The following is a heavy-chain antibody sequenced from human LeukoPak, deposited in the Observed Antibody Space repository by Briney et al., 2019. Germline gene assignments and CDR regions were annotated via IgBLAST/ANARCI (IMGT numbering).Heavy chain of an antibody. CDR1: GGSISSSSYY. J-gene: IGHJ4*02. Sequence: SETLSLTCTVSGGSISSSSYYWGWIRQPPGKGLEWIGSIYYSGSTYYNPSLKSRVTISVDTSKNQFSLKLSSVTAADTAVYYCARHAHHSSWPNTLDYWGQGTLVTVSS. CDR2: IYYSGST. V-gene: IGHV4-39*01. CDR3: ARHAHHSSWPNTLDY. D-gene: IGHD2-2*01.